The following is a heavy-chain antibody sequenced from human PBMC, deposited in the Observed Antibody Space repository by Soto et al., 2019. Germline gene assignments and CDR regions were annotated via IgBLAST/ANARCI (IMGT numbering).Heavy chain of an antibody. D-gene: IGHD2-15*01. Sequence: ASVKVSCKASGYTFTGYYMHCVRQAPGQGLEWMGWINPNSGGTNYAQKFQGWVTMTRDTSISTAYMELSRLRSDGTAVYYCARGGSLRLGYCSGGSCHEMDVWGQGTTVTVSS. CDR2: INPNSGGT. CDR1: GYTFTGYY. CDR3: ARGGSLRLGYCSGGSCHEMDV. J-gene: IGHJ6*02. V-gene: IGHV1-2*04.